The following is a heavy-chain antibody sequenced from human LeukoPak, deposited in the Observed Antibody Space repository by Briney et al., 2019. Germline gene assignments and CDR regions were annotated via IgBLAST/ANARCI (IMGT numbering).Heavy chain of an antibody. CDR1: DGSISSSSYF. J-gene: IGHJ5*02. V-gene: IGHV4-39*01. D-gene: IGHD2/OR15-2a*01. Sequence: SETLSLTCTVSDGSISSSSYFWGWIRQPPGKGLEWIGTIYYTGSTYYTPSLKSRVTISIDTSNNQFSLILSPVTAADTAVYYCARQTRRVGGNSALGWLDPWGQGTLVTVSS. CDR3: ARQTRRVGGNSALGWLDP. CDR2: IYYTGST.